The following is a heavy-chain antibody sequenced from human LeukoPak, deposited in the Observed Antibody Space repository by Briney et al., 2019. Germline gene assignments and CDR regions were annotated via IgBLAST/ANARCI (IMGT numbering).Heavy chain of an antibody. CDR3: AKDPRRYSRTGGYFDY. V-gene: IGHV3-30*02. D-gene: IGHD6-13*01. Sequence: GGSLRLSCAASGFTFSSYGMHWVRQAPGKGLEWVSFIRYDGSNEYYADSVRGRFTISRDNSKNTLYLQMNSLRAEGTAVYYCAKDPRRYSRTGGYFDYWGQGTLVTVSS. J-gene: IGHJ4*02. CDR2: IRYDGSNE. CDR1: GFTFSSYG.